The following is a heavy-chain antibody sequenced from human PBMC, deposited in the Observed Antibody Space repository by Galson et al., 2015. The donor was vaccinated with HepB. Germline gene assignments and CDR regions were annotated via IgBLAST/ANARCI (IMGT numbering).Heavy chain of an antibody. CDR2: IFPGDSGT. CDR3: ARYPDFYDTTGYYWGGFNY. J-gene: IGHJ4*02. CDR1: GYYFANYW. Sequence: SGAEVKKPGESLKISCKASGYYFANYWIAWVRQMPGKGLECMGIIFPGDSGTKYSPSFQGQVTISADRSNTTAYLQWSSLNASDTAMYYCARYPDFYDTTGYYWGGFNYWGLGTLVTVSS. V-gene: IGHV5-51*01. D-gene: IGHD3-22*01.